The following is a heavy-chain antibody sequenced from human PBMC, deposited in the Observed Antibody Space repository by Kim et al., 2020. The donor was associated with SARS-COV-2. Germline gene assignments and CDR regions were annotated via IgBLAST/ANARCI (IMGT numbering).Heavy chain of an antibody. D-gene: IGHD1-7*01. V-gene: IGHV1-2*02. Sequence: YAQKFQGRVTMTRDTSISTAYMELSRLRSDDTAVYYCARDYWNYERYFDYWGQGTLVTVSS. J-gene: IGHJ4*02. CDR3: ARDYWNYERYFDY.